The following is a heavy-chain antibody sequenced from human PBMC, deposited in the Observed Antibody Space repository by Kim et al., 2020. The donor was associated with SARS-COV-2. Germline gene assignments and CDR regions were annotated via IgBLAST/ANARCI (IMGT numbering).Heavy chain of an antibody. CDR3: ARNGFDI. V-gene: IGHV4-39*07. Sequence: SETLSLTCTVSGGSISSGRYYWGWIRQPPGKGLEWIASIYYIGTTYYNPSLKSRVIISVDTSKNQFSLKLSSVTVADTAVYYCARNGFDIWGQGTMVTVS. CDR2: IYYIGTT. CDR1: GGSISSGRYY. J-gene: IGHJ3*02.